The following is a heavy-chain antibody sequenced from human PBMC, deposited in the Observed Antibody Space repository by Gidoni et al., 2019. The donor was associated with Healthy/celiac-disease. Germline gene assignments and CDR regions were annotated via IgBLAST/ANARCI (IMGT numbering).Heavy chain of an antibody. Sequence: QVQLVQSGAEVKKPGSSVKVSCKASGGTFSSYAIRWVRQAPGQGLEWMGGIIPIFGTANYAQKFQGRVTITADKSTSTAYMELSSLRSEDTAVYYCVTGYCSGGSCYSGEIDFDYWGQGTLVTVSS. V-gene: IGHV1-69*06. CDR2: IIPIFGTA. CDR1: GGTFSSYA. D-gene: IGHD2-15*01. CDR3: VTGYCSGGSCYSGEIDFDY. J-gene: IGHJ4*02.